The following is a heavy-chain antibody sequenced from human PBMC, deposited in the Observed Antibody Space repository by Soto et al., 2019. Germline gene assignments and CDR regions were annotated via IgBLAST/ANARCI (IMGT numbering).Heavy chain of an antibody. CDR2: IIPIFGTA. J-gene: IGHJ4*02. CDR1: GGTFSSYA. V-gene: IGHV1-69*13. CDR3: ARESSPNTYYDDSSGSSAFDY. D-gene: IGHD3-22*01. Sequence: AASVKVSCKASGGTFSSYAISWVRQAPGQGLEWMGGIIPIFGTANYAQKFQGRVTITADESTSTAYMELSSLRSEDTAVYYCARESSPNTYYDDSSGSSAFDYWGQGTLVTVSS.